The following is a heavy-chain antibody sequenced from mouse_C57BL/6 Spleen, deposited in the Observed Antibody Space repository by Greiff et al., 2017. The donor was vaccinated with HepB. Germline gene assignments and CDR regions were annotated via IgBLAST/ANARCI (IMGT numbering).Heavy chain of an antibody. CDR2: ISYDGSN. Sequence: DVQLQESGPGLVKPSQSLSLTCSVTGYSITSGYYWNWIRQFPGNKLEWMGYISYDGSNNYNPSLKNRISITRDTSKNQFFLKLNSVTTEDTATYYCARKGDGYGDYFDYWGQGTTLTVSS. D-gene: IGHD2-2*01. J-gene: IGHJ2*01. CDR1: GYSITSGYY. V-gene: IGHV3-6*01. CDR3: ARKGDGYGDYFDY.